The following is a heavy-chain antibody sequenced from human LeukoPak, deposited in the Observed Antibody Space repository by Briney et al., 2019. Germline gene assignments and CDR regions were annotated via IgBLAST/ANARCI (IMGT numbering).Heavy chain of an antibody. D-gene: IGHD1-26*01. CDR1: GGSFSGYY. Sequence: SETLSLTCAVYGGSFSGYYWSWIRQPPGKGLEWIGEINHSGSTNYNPSLKSQVTISVDTSKNQFSLKLSSVTAADTAVYYCARGNGLLNYWGQGTLVTVSS. V-gene: IGHV4-34*01. CDR2: INHSGST. CDR3: ARGNGLLNY. J-gene: IGHJ4*02.